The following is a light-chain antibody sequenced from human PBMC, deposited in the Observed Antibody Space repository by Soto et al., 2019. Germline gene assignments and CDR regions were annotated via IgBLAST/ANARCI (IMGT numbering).Light chain of an antibody. CDR2: DVN. J-gene: IGLJ2*01. CDR3: SSCTSSNTYVL. CDR1: SSDVGGYDY. Sequence: QSVLTQPASVSGSPGQSITISCTGTSSDVGGYDYVSWYQHHPGKAPKLMIYDVNNRPSGVSNRFSGSKSGNTASLTISGPQAEDEADYYCSSCTSSNTYVLFGGGTQLTVL. V-gene: IGLV2-14*03.